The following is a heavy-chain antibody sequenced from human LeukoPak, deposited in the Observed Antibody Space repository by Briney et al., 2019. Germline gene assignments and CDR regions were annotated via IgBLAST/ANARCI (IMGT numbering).Heavy chain of an antibody. D-gene: IGHD6-13*01. V-gene: IGHV4-39*01. J-gene: IGHJ3*02. Sequence: SETLSLTCTVSGGSISSSSYYWGWIRQPPGKGLEWIGSIYYSGSTYYNPSLKSRVTISVNTSKNQFSLKLSSVTAADTAVYYCASFFAYSSSWQPDDAFDIWGQGTMVTVSS. CDR1: GGSISSSSYY. CDR3: ASFFAYSSSWQPDDAFDI. CDR2: IYYSGST.